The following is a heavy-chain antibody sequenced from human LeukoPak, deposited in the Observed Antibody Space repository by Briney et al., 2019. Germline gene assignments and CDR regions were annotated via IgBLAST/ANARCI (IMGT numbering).Heavy chain of an antibody. CDR2: FDPEDGAT. Sequence: ASVKVSCKVSGYTLTELSMHWVRQAPGKGLEWMGGFDPEDGATIYAQKFQGGVTMTEDTSTDTAYMELSSLRSEDTAVYYCATVNSSSTVTTLDYYYYYMDVWGKGTTVTVSS. CDR3: ATVNSSSTVTTLDYYYYYMDV. D-gene: IGHD4-11*01. V-gene: IGHV1-24*01. CDR1: GYTLTELS. J-gene: IGHJ6*03.